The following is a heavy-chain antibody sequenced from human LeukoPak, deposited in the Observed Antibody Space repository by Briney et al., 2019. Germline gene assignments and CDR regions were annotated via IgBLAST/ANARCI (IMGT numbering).Heavy chain of an antibody. J-gene: IGHJ4*02. CDR3: ARSPYYDILTGYFDY. CDR1: GYTFTSYG. Sequence: SVKVSCKASGYTFTSYGISWVRQAPGQGLEWMGRIIPIFGTANYAQKFQGRVTITTDESTSTAYMELSSLRSEDTAVYYCARSPYYDILTGYFDYWGQGTLVTVSS. D-gene: IGHD3-9*01. CDR2: IIPIFGTA. V-gene: IGHV1-69*05.